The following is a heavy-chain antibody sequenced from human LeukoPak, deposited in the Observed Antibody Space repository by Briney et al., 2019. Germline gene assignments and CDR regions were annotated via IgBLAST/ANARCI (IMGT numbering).Heavy chain of an antibody. J-gene: IGHJ6*02. CDR2: IYYSGST. CDR1: GGPVSSASYY. V-gene: IGHV4-61*01. Sequence: SETLSLTCTVSGGPVSSASYYWSWIRQPPGKGLGWIGYIYYSGSTNYNPSLKSRVTISLDTSKNQFSLKVNSVTAADTALYYCARRAYYKYALDVWGQGTTVTVSS. CDR3: ARRAYYKYALDV.